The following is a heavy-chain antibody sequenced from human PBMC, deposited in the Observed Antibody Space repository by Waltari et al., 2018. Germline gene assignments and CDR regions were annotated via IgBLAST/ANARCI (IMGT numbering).Heavy chain of an antibody. J-gene: IGHJ3*02. V-gene: IGHV3-7*01. D-gene: IGHD2-15*01. CDR3: ARTRSAFDI. CDR1: GFTFGSYW. CDR2: IKQDGSEK. Sequence: EVQLVESGGGLVQPGGSLRLSCAASGFTFGSYWMSWVRQAPGKGLEWVANIKQDGSEKYYVDSVKGRFTISRDNAKNSLYLQMNSLRAEDTAVYYCARTRSAFDIWGQGTMVTVSS.